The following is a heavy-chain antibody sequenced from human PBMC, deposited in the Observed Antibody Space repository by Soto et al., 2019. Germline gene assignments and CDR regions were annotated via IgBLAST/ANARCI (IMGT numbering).Heavy chain of an antibody. CDR3: ANPVAAAGTNY. J-gene: IGHJ4*02. Sequence: GGSLRLSCAASGFTFSSYAMSWVRQAPGKGLEWVSAISGSGGNTYYADSVKGRFTISRDNSKNTLYLQMNSLRAEDTAVYYCANPVAAAGTNYWGQGTLVTVSS. D-gene: IGHD6-13*01. V-gene: IGHV3-23*01. CDR2: ISGSGGNT. CDR1: GFTFSSYA.